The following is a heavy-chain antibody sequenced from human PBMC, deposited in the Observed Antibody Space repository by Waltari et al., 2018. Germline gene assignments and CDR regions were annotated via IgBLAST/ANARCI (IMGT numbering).Heavy chain of an antibody. CDR3: ASKRGGYSSSWYAFDI. D-gene: IGHD6-13*01. CDR2: INHSGST. CDR1: GGSFSGYY. V-gene: IGHV4-34*01. Sequence: QVQLQQWGAGLLKPSETLSLTCAVYGGSFSGYYWSWIRQPPGKGLEWIGEINHSGSTNDNPSLKSRVTISVDTSKNQFSLKLSSVTAADTAVYYCASKRGGYSSSWYAFDIWGQGTMVTVSS. J-gene: IGHJ3*02.